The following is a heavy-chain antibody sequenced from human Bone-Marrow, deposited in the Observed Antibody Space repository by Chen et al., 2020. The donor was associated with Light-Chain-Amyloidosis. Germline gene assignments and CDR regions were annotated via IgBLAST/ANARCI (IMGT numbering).Heavy chain of an antibody. Sequence: QVQVVQSGAELTKPGASVQLSCTTSGYKFTNYAIHWVRQAPGQSLEWRGWSNAGNGDTKYSQSLQGRATLTSDKSASSAYMELSSLRSEDTALYYCARDYSGSRRVLYGLDVWGQGTTVIVSS. D-gene: IGHD3-10*01. CDR1: GYKFTNYA. J-gene: IGHJ6*01. CDR3: ARDYSGSRRVLYGLDV. V-gene: IGHV1-3*01. CDR2: SNAGNGDT.